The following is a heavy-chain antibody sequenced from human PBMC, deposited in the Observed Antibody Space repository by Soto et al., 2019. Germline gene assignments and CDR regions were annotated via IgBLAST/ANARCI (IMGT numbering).Heavy chain of an antibody. CDR1: GFTFSSYG. CDR3: ASDKGILWWIDAFDI. J-gene: IGHJ3*02. D-gene: IGHD2-21*01. V-gene: IGHV3-33*01. CDR2: IWYDGSNK. Sequence: QVQLVESGGGVVQPGRSLRLSCAASGFTFSSYGMHWVRQAPGKGLEWVAVIWYDGSNKYYADSVKGRFTISRDNSKNTLYLQMNSLRAEDTAVYYCASDKGILWWIDAFDIWGQGTMVTVSS.